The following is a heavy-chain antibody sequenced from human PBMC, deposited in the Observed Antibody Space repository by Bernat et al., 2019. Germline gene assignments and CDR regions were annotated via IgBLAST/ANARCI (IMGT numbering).Heavy chain of an antibody. CDR3: AGYGGYYV. J-gene: IGHJ4*02. V-gene: IGHV3-66*01. D-gene: IGHD3-22*01. CDR1: GFTVSNNH. CDR2: LYGVGTT. Sequence: VQLVESGGGLVQPGGSLRLSCAASGFTVSNNHLSWVRQAPGKGLECVSVLYGVGTTYYTDSVKGRFSISRDTSKNTVYLQMYSLRVEDTAMYYCAGYGGYYVWGQGTLVTVSS.